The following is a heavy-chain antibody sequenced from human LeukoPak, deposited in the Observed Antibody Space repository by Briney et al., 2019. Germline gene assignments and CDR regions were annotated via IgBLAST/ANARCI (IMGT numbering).Heavy chain of an antibody. V-gene: IGHV3-30-3*01. J-gene: IGHJ3*02. CDR2: ISYDGSNK. Sequence: GGSLRLSCEASGFTFSSSSMNWVRQAPGKGLEWVAVISYDGSNKYYADSVKGRFTISRDNSKNTLYLQMNSLRAEDTAVYYCARSTWVLFAFDIWGQGTMVTVSS. D-gene: IGHD2-8*02. CDR1: GFTFSSSS. CDR3: ARSTWVLFAFDI.